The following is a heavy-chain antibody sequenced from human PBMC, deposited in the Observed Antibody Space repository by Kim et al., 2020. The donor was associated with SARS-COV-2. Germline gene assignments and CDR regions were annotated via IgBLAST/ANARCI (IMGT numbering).Heavy chain of an antibody. V-gene: IGHV4-59*01. J-gene: IGHJ4*02. CDR3: ARAGRNYYDSLDY. Sequence: YTPSLQSRVTISVDTSKNQFSLKLSSVTAADTAVYYCARAGRNYYDSLDYWGQGTLVTVSS. D-gene: IGHD3-22*01.